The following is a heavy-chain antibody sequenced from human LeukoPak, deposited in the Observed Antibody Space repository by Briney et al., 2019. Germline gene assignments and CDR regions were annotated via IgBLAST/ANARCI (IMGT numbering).Heavy chain of an antibody. Sequence: GGSLRLSCAASGFTFSDYYMSWIRQAPGKGLEWLANIKQDGSESYYVDSVKGRFTISRDNAKNSLYLQMNSLRADDTAVYYCARDEATMVRSHDYWGQGTLVTVSS. D-gene: IGHD3-10*01. CDR2: IKQDGSES. V-gene: IGHV3-7*01. CDR3: ARDEATMVRSHDY. J-gene: IGHJ4*02. CDR1: GFTFSDYY.